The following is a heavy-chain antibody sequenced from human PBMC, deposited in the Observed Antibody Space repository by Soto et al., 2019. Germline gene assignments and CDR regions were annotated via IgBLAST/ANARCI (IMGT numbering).Heavy chain of an antibody. CDR3: ARYLDRSGYRYNWFDP. Sequence: QLQLQESGSGLVKPSQTLSLTCAVSGGAVSSGDYSWSWLRQPPGKGLELIGYIYQTGNTYYNPSLNSRVTISVDKSKNQFSLKLSSVAAADTAVYYCARYLDRSGYRYNWFDPWGQGTLVTVSS. CDR1: GGAVSSGDYS. D-gene: IGHD3-22*01. J-gene: IGHJ5*02. CDR2: IYQTGNT. V-gene: IGHV4-30-2*01.